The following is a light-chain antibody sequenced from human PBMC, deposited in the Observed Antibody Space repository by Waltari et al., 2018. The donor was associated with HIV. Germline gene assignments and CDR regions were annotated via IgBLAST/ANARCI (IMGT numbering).Light chain of an antibody. CDR1: TSDVGSYNL. V-gene: IGLV2-23*02. Sequence: QSALTHPASVSGSFGQSITISCTGTTSDVGSYNLVSCYQHHPGKAPKLIIYEVSNRPSGVSNRFSGAKSGNTACLTVSGRQADDEADCCGGAYAGNSIPFGGGTKLTVL. CDR2: EVS. CDR3: GAYAGNSIP. J-gene: IGLJ2*01.